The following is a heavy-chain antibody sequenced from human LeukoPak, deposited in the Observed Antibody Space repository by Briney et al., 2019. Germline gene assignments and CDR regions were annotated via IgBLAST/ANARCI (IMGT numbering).Heavy chain of an antibody. CDR2: IKQDGSEK. Sequence: GESLRLSCAASGFTFSSYWMSWVRQAPGKGLEWEASIKQDGSEKYYVDSVKGRFTISRDNAKNSLYLQMNSLRAEDTAVYYCARVGGRYSPIGYWGQGTLVTVSS. V-gene: IGHV3-7*01. CDR3: ARVGGRYSPIGY. D-gene: IGHD5-18*01. J-gene: IGHJ4*02. CDR1: GFTFSSYW.